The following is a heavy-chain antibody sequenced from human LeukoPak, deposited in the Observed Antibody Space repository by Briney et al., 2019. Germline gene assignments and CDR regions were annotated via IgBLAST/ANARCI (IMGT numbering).Heavy chain of an antibody. CDR1: GFTFSDYW. J-gene: IGHJ4*02. V-gene: IGHV3-7*01. CDR3: ARRGGSSSRRSPIDY. Sequence: GGSLRLSRTASGFTFSDYWMTWVRQAPGKGPEWVANIKQDGSQRYYVDSVRGRFTISRDNAKNSLFLQMNGLRAEDTAVYYCARRGGSSSRRSPIDYWGQGTLVTVSS. CDR2: IKQDGSQR. D-gene: IGHD6-6*01.